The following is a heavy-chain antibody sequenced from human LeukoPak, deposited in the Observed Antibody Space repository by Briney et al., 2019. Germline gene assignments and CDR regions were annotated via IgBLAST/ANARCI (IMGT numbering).Heavy chain of an antibody. CDR3: ARGSTDYGMDV. Sequence: SVKVSCKASGGTFSSYAISWVRQALGQGLEWMGGITPIFGTANYAQKFQGRVTITADESTSTAYMELSSLRSEDTAVYYCARGSTDYGMDVWGQGTTVTVSS. CDR2: ITPIFGTA. D-gene: IGHD1-26*01. CDR1: GGTFSSYA. V-gene: IGHV1-69*13. J-gene: IGHJ6*02.